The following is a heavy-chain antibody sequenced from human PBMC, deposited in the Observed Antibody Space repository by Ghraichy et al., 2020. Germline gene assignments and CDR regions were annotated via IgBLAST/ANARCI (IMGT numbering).Heavy chain of an antibody. V-gene: IGHV3-11*06. CDR2: ISSSSSYT. Sequence: SCAASGFTFSDYYMSWIRQAPGKGLEWVSYISSSSSYTNYADSVKGRFTISRDNAKNSLYLQMNSLRAEDTAVYYCARYTAARPGGSYYYYGMDVWGQGTTVTVSS. CDR1: GFTFSDYY. J-gene: IGHJ6*02. D-gene: IGHD6-6*01. CDR3: ARYTAARPGGSYYYYGMDV.